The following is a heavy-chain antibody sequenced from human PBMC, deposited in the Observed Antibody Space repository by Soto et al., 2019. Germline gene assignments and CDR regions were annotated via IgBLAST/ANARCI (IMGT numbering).Heavy chain of an antibody. D-gene: IGHD2-2*01. CDR3: AVGYCSSTTCSREYFQH. V-gene: IGHV4-38-2*01. Sequence: SETLSLTCAVSGYSISSGYYWGWIRQPPGKGLEWIGTIYHSGSTFHNPSLKSRVTISVDTSKNQFSLRLRSVTAADTAVYYCAVGYCSSTTCSREYFQHWGQGTLVTVSP. J-gene: IGHJ1*01. CDR2: IYHSGST. CDR1: GYSISSGYY.